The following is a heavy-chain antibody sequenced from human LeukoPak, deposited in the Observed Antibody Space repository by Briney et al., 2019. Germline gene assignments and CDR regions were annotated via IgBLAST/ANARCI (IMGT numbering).Heavy chain of an antibody. CDR1: GDSFSSVDYY. V-gene: IGHV4-39*07. CDR3: ARVLHHNWFDP. J-gene: IGHJ5*02. Sequence: SETLSLTCTVSGDSFSSVDYYWGWIRQPPGKGLEWIGNIYYSGSTYYNPSLKSRVTISLDTSKNQFSLKLSSVTAADTAVYYCARVLHHNWFDPWGQGTLVTVSS. CDR2: IYYSGST.